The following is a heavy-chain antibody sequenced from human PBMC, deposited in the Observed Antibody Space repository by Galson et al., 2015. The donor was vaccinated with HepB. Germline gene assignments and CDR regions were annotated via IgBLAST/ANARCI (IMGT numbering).Heavy chain of an antibody. CDR1: GASISGYW. V-gene: IGHV4-4*07. CDR2: IFTSGTT. J-gene: IGHJ5*02. D-gene: IGHD3-10*01. CDR3: TRGSGWYDP. Sequence: TLSLTCTVSGASISGYWWSWIRQPAGKRLEWIGRIFTSGTTSYNPSLRSRVTMSLDTSNDQFSLQLSSVTAADTAVYYCTRGSGWYDPWGQGTLVTVSS.